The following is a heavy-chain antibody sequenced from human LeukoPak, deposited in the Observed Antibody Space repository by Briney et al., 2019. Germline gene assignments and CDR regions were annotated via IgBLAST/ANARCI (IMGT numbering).Heavy chain of an antibody. V-gene: IGHV3-23*01. CDR2: ISGSGGST. CDR1: GFTFSSYA. D-gene: IGHD2-2*01. Sequence: GGSLRLSCAASGFTFSSYAMSWVRQAPGKGLEWVSAISGSGGSTYYADSVKGRFTISRDNSKNTLYLQMNSLRAEDTAVYYCAKDRRDIVVVPAADSYYFDYWGQGTLVTVSS. J-gene: IGHJ4*02. CDR3: AKDRRDIVVVPAADSYYFDY.